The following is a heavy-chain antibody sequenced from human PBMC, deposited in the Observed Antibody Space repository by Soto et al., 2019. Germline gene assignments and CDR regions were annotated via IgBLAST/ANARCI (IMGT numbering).Heavy chain of an antibody. CDR1: GFTFSNPE. J-gene: IGHJ4*02. CDR2: INYSGSNI. CDR3: ASEALCGADCYFFEY. V-gene: IGHV3-48*03. D-gene: IGHD2-21*02. Sequence: DVQLVESGGGLVEPGGSLRLTCAASGFTFSNPEMFWVRQAPGKGLEWVSKINYSGSNIYYSKSVKGRFTISRDNAKNSLSLQMNSLTDEDTAIYYCASEALCGADCYFFEYWGPGTLVTVSS.